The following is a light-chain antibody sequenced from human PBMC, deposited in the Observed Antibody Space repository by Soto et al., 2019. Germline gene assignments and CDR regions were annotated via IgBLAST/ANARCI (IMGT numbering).Light chain of an antibody. CDR1: QSISSW. CDR3: QQSYSNPPIT. CDR2: DAS. V-gene: IGKV1-5*01. Sequence: MYQSASTLSASVGDRVTITCRASQSISSWLAWYQQKPGKAPKLLIYDASNLESGVPSRFSGSGSGTDFTLTISSLQPEDFATYYCQQSYSNPPITFGQGTLPEIK. J-gene: IGKJ5*01.